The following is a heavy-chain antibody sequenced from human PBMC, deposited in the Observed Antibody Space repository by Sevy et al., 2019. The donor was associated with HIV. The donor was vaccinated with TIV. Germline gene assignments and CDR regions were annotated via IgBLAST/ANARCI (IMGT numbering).Heavy chain of an antibody. D-gene: IGHD3-3*01. Sequence: GGSLRLSCAASGFTVSSNYMSWVRQAPGKGLEWVSVIYSGGSTYYADSVKGRFTISRDNSKNTLYLQMNSLRAEDTAVYYCARCLRFLEWPYYYGMDVWGQGTTVTVSS. CDR2: IYSGGST. V-gene: IGHV3-53*01. CDR1: GFTVSSNY. J-gene: IGHJ6*02. CDR3: ARCLRFLEWPYYYGMDV.